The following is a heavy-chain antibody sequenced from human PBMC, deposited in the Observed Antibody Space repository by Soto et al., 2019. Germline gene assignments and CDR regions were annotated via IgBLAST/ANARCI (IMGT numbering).Heavy chain of an antibody. CDR1: GGFISSGGYY. Sequence: TLSLTCTVSGGFISSGGYYWSWTRQHPGKGLEWIGYIYYSGSTYYNPSLKSRVTISVDTSKNQFSLKLSSVTAADTAVYYCARTYDILTGYSPGGFDPWGQGTLVTVSS. J-gene: IGHJ5*02. CDR3: ARTYDILTGYSPGGFDP. D-gene: IGHD3-9*01. CDR2: IYYSGST. V-gene: IGHV4-31*03.